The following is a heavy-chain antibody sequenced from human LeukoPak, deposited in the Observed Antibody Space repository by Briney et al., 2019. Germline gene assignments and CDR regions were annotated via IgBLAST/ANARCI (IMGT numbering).Heavy chain of an antibody. J-gene: IGHJ4*02. CDR2: VFYTGDT. V-gene: IGHV4-59*08. CDR1: GASISSFY. Sequence: SSETLSLTCAVSGASISSFYWSWIRQPPGKGLEWIGYVFYTGDTNHNPSLKSRVTVSLDTFKSQVSLSLTSVTAADTAVYYCARHPFATPFDHWGRGTLVTVSS. CDR3: ARHPFATPFDH.